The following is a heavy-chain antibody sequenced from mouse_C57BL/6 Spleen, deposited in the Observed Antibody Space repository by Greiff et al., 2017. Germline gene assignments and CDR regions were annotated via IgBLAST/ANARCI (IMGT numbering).Heavy chain of an antibody. J-gene: IGHJ4*01. V-gene: IGHV1-55*01. CDR3: ARSYYYSRREYYYAMDD. CDR2: IYPGSGST. D-gene: IGHD1-1*01. Sequence: QVQLQQSGAELVKPGASVKMSCKASGYTFTSYWITWVKQRPGQGLEWIGDIYPGSGSTNYNEKFKSKATLTVDTSSSTAYMQLSSLTSEDSAVYYCARSYYYSRREYYYAMDDWGQGTSVTVSS. CDR1: GYTFTSYW.